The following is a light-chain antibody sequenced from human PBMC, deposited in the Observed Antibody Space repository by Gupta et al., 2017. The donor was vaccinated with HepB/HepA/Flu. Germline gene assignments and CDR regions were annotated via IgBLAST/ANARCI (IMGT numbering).Light chain of an antibody. V-gene: IGKV3-20*01. J-gene: IGKJ1*01. Sequence: AERVTLSCRASQSVSSTYLAWYQQKPGQAPRLLIHAASIRATGIPDRFSGSGSGTDFTLTISSLDPEDFGMYYCQQYGSSPRTFGQGTKVEIK. CDR2: AAS. CDR1: QSVSSTY. CDR3: QQYGSSPRT.